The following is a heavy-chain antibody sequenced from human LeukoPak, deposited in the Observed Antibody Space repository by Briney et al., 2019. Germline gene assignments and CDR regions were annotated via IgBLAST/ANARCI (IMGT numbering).Heavy chain of an antibody. J-gene: IGHJ4*02. Sequence: KTGGSLRLSCAASGFTFSNYNMNWVRQAPGKGLEWVSSISSSSTYIYYADSVKGRFTISRDNSKNTLYLQMNSLRAEDTAVYYCAKGLYDYVWGSYRIPDDYWGQGTLVTVSS. D-gene: IGHD3-16*02. V-gene: IGHV3-21*04. CDR1: GFTFSNYN. CDR2: ISSSSTYI. CDR3: AKGLYDYVWGSYRIPDDY.